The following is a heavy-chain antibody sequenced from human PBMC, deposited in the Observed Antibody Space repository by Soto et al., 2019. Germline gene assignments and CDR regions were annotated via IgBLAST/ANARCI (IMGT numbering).Heavy chain of an antibody. CDR3: AGPPELTRIYYYYGMDV. J-gene: IGHJ6*02. CDR2: IDVGSANA. CDR1: GFTFSSSA. V-gene: IGHV1-58*01. D-gene: IGHD1-7*01. Sequence: SVKVSCKTSGFTFSSSAVHWVRQARGHRLQWIGWIDVGSANANYAQMLQERVTISRDMSTSTAYMELSSLRSEDTAVYYCAGPPELTRIYYYYGMDVWGQGTTVTVSS.